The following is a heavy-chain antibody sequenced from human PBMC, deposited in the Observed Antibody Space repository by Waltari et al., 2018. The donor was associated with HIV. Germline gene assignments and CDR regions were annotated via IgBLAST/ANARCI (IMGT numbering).Heavy chain of an antibody. CDR3: AKGYSRVITGPDY. D-gene: IGHD3-22*01. J-gene: IGHJ4*02. CDR2: ISYDGSNK. Sequence: QVQLVESGGGVVQPGRSLRLSCAASGFTFSSYGMHWVRQAPGKGLEWVAVISYDGSNKYYADSVKGRFTISRDNSKNTLYLQMNSLRAEDTAVYYCAKGYSRVITGPDYWGQGTLVTVSS. V-gene: IGHV3-30*18. CDR1: GFTFSSYG.